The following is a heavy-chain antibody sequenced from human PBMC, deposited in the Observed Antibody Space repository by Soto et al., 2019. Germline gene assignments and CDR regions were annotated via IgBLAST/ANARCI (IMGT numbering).Heavy chain of an antibody. J-gene: IGHJ6*03. CDR1: GYTFTSYG. D-gene: IGHD3-9*01. CDR2: ISAYNGNT. CDR3: ARLGTLYDILTGYYNYYYYYYMDV. V-gene: IGHV1-18*01. Sequence: QVQLVQSGAEVKKPGASVKVSCKASGYTFTSYGISWVRQAPGQGLEWMGWISAYNGNTNYAQKLQGRVTMTTDTTTSRAYMELRRIRSDDTAVYYCARLGTLYDILTGYYNYYYYYYMDVWGKGTTVTVSS.